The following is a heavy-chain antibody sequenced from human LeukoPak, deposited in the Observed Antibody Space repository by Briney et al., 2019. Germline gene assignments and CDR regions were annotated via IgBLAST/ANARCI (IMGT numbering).Heavy chain of an antibody. CDR3: AKDSDYYDSSGYYQGYYFDY. V-gene: IGHV3-66*02. CDR2: IYSGGST. J-gene: IGHJ4*02. Sequence: GGSLRLSCAASGFTVSSKYMNWVRQAPGKGLEWVSLIYSGGSTYYADSVKGRFTISRDNSKNTLYLQMNSLRAEDTAVYYCAKDSDYYDSSGYYQGYYFDYWGQGTLVTVSS. D-gene: IGHD3-22*01. CDR1: GFTVSSKY.